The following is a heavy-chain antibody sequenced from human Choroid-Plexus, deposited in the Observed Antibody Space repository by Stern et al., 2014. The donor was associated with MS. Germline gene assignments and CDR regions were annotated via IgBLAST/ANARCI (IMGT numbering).Heavy chain of an antibody. CDR1: GFTFGSCA. CDR2: VSYDGSNK. V-gene: IGHV3-30*18. D-gene: IGHD2/OR15-2a*01. CDR3: AKDRQYLTYFFDH. J-gene: IGHJ5*02. Sequence: QVQLVQSGGGVVQPGRPLRLSCVASGFTFGSCAMHWVRQAPGKGLEWVAGVSYDGSNKYDAGAVKGRFTISRDNSQNTLYMQMSSLRPEDAAVYYCAKDRQYLTYFFDHWGQGSLVTVSS.